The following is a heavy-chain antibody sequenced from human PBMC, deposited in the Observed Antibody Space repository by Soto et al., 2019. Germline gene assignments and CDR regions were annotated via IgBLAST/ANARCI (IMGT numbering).Heavy chain of an antibody. CDR3: ARGFGRATPANWFDP. J-gene: IGHJ5*02. Sequence: GGSLRLSCAASGFTFSSYSMNWVRQAPGKGLEWVSSISSSSSYIYYADSVKGRFTISRDNAKNSLYLQMNSLRAEDTAVYYCARGFGRATPANWFDPWGQGTLVTVSS. D-gene: IGHD2-2*01. CDR1: GFTFSSYS. V-gene: IGHV3-21*01. CDR2: ISSSSSYI.